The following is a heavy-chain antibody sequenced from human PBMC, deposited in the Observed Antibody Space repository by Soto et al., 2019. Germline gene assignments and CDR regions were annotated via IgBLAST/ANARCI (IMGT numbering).Heavy chain of an antibody. Sequence: PSETLSLTCAVYGGSFSGYYWSWIRQPPGKGLEWIGEINHSGSTNYNPSLKSRVTISVDTSKNQFSLKLSSVTAADTAVYYCARVLRRVITMVRGANFDYWGQGTLVTVSS. CDR1: GGSFSGYY. J-gene: IGHJ4*02. CDR3: ARVLRRVITMVRGANFDY. D-gene: IGHD3-10*01. V-gene: IGHV4-34*01. CDR2: INHSGST.